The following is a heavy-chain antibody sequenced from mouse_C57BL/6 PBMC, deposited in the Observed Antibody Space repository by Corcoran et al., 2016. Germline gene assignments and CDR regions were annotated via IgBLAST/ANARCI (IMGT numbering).Heavy chain of an antibody. Sequence: EVQLQQSGPELVKPGASVKISCTASGYTFTDYYMNWVKQSHGKSLEWIGDINPNNGGTSYNQKFKGKATLTVDKSSSTAYMELRSLTSEDSAVYYCARDYYGSSWYFDVWGTGTTVTVSS. CDR2: INPNNGGT. V-gene: IGHV1-26*01. CDR3: ARDYYGSSWYFDV. CDR1: GYTFTDYY. J-gene: IGHJ1*03. D-gene: IGHD1-1*01.